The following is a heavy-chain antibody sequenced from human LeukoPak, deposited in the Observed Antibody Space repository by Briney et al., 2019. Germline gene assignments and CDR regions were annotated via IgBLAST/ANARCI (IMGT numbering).Heavy chain of an antibody. CDR3: AKDRRWGLDY. D-gene: IGHD2-21*02. V-gene: IGHV3-23*01. J-gene: IGHJ4*02. Sequence: SGGTLRLSCAASGFIFNSYGMSWVRQAPGKGLEWVSALSGSGDTTYYADSVKGRFTISRDNSKNTLYLQMNSLRVEDTAIYYCAKDRRWGLDYWGQGTLVTASA. CDR1: GFIFNSYG. CDR2: LSGSGDTT.